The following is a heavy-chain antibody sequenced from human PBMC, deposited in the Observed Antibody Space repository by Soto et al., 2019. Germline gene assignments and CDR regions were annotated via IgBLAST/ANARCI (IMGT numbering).Heavy chain of an antibody. V-gene: IGHV4-59*01. CDR1: GGSISSYY. CDR2: IYYGGST. Sequence: QVQLQESGPGLVKPSETLSLTCTVSGGSISSYYWSWIRQPPGKGLEWIGYIYYGGSTHYNPSLKSRVTLSVDTSKNQFSLKLSSVTAADTAVYCCVGGSGSYYNYFDDWGQGTLVTVSS. CDR3: VGGSGSYYNYFDD. D-gene: IGHD3-10*01. J-gene: IGHJ4*02.